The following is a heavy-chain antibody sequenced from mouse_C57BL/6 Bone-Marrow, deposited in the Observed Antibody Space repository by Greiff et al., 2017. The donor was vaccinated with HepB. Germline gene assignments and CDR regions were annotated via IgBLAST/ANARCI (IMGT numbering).Heavy chain of an antibody. CDR3: ARTITTYYYAMDY. CDR2: ISSGSSTI. Sequence: EVMLVESGGGLVKPGGSLKLSCAASGFTFSDYGMHWVRQAPEKGLEWVAYISSGSSTIYYADTVKGRFTISRDNAKNTLFLQMTSLRSEDTAMYYCARTITTYYYAMDYWGQGTSVTVSS. D-gene: IGHD2-4*01. V-gene: IGHV5-17*01. J-gene: IGHJ4*01. CDR1: GFTFSDYG.